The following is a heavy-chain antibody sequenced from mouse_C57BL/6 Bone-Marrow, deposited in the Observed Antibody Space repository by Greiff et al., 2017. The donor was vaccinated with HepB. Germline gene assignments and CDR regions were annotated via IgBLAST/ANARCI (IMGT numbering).Heavy chain of an antibody. V-gene: IGHV5-6*01. CDR2: ISSGGSYT. D-gene: IGHD2-4*01. CDR1: GFTFSSYG. Sequence: EVKLMESGGDLVKPGGSLKLSCAASGFTFSSYGMSWVRQTPDKRLEWVATISSGGSYTYYPDSVQGRFTISRDNAKNTLYLQMSSLKSEDTAMYYCARHGGLRRPFAYWGQGTLVTVSA. J-gene: IGHJ3*01. CDR3: ARHGGLRRPFAY.